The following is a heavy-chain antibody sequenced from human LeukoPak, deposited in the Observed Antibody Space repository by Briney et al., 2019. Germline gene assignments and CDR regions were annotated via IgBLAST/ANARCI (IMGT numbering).Heavy chain of an antibody. CDR2: IRGDGGLK. D-gene: IGHD3-22*01. J-gene: IGHJ4*02. Sequence: GGSLRLSCAASGFAFSNFWMSWVRQAPGKGLEWLANIRGDGGLKFYVDSVKGRFTISRDNAKNSLYLQLSGLRVEDSAVYYCATSHDSAANDWGQGTLVTASS. CDR3: ATSHDSAAND. CDR1: GFAFSNFW. V-gene: IGHV3-7*01.